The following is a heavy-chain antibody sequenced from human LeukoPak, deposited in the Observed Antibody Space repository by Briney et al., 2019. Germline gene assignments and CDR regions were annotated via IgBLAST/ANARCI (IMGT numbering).Heavy chain of an antibody. V-gene: IGHV1-69*06. D-gene: IGHD1-26*01. CDR1: GGTFSSYA. Sequence: SVKVSCKASGGTFSSYAISWVRQAPGQGLEWMGGIIPIFGTANYAQKFQGRVTITADKSTSTAYMELSSLRSEDTAVYYCASSLSGSYPPGAFDIWGQGTMVTVSS. CDR2: IIPIFGTA. CDR3: ASSLSGSYPPGAFDI. J-gene: IGHJ3*02.